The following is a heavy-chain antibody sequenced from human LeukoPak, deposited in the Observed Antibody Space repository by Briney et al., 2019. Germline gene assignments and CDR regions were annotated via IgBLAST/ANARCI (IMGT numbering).Heavy chain of an antibody. V-gene: IGHV4-59*01. CDR3: ARDYYDSSGVYYFDY. CDR1: GGSFSGYY. Sequence: PSETLSLTCAVYGGSFSGYYWSWIRQPPGKGLEWIGYIYYSGSTNYNPSLKSRVTISVDTSKNQFSLKLSSVTAADTAVYYCARDYYDSSGVYYFDYWGQGTLVTVSS. J-gene: IGHJ4*02. D-gene: IGHD3-22*01. CDR2: IYYSGST.